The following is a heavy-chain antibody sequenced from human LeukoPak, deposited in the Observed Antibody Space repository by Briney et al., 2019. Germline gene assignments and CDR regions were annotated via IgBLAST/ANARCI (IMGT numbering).Heavy chain of an antibody. V-gene: IGHV3-30*02. CDR2: IRYDGSNK. Sequence: GGSLRLSCAASGFTFSSYGMHWVRQAPGKGLEWVAFIRYDGSNKYYADSVKGRFTISRDNSKNTLYLQMNSLRAEDTAVYYCARGVVAGRFFDYWGQGTLVTVSS. D-gene: IGHD2-15*01. CDR3: ARGVVAGRFFDY. J-gene: IGHJ4*02. CDR1: GFTFSSYG.